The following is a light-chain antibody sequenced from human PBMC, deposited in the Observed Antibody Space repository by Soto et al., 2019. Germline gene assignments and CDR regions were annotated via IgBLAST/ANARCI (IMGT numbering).Light chain of an antibody. V-gene: IGLV2-14*01. J-gene: IGLJ1*01. CDR1: SRDVGGYSY. CDR3: SSYTSSSSYV. Sequence: QSALTQPASVSGSPGQSITISCTGTSRDVGGYSYVPWYQQHPGKAPKLILSEVGNRPSGISNRFSASKSGDTASLTISGLQADDEAEYYCSSYTSSSSYVFGTGTKVTVL. CDR2: EVG.